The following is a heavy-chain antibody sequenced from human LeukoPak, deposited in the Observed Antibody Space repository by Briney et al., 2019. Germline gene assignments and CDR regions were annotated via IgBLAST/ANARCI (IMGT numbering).Heavy chain of an antibody. Sequence: PGGSLRLSCAASGFTFSIHWMTWVRQAPGKGLEWVATIKPDGNDKYFVDSVKGRFTVSRDNAKTSLYLQMNSLRAEDTAIYHCTTSDCEYWGQGTLVTVSS. CDR1: GFTFSIHW. V-gene: IGHV3-7*03. CDR2: IKPDGNDK. J-gene: IGHJ4*02. CDR3: TTSDCEY.